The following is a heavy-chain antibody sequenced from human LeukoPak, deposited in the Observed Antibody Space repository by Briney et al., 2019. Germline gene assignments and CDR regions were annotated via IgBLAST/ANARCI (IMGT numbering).Heavy chain of an antibody. Sequence: QPGGSLRLSCAASGFTFSSYGMHWVRQAPGKGLEWVAVISYDGSNKCYADSVKGRFTISRDNSKNTLYLQMNSLRAEDTAVYYCAKDLETTVLTGAVDYWGQGILVTVSS. CDR1: GFTFSSYG. V-gene: IGHV3-30*18. J-gene: IGHJ4*02. D-gene: IGHD4/OR15-4a*01. CDR3: AKDLETTVLTGAVDY. CDR2: ISYDGSNK.